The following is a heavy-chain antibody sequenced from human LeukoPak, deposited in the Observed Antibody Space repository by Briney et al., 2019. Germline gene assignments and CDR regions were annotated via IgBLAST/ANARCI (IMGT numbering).Heavy chain of an antibody. Sequence: GGSLRLSCAASGFTFSGSAMHWVRQASGKGLEWVGRIRSKANSSATAYAASVKGRFTISRDESKNTAYLQMNSLKTEDPAVYYCTRRAPAGLNYWGQGTLVTVSS. V-gene: IGHV3-73*01. CDR3: TRRAPAGLNY. CDR2: IRSKANSSAT. J-gene: IGHJ4*02. CDR1: GFTFSGSA.